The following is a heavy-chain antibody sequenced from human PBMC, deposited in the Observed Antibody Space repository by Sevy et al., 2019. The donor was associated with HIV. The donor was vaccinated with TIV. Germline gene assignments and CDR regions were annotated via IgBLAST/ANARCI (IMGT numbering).Heavy chain of an antibody. CDR3: ARQASHRFRDAFDI. Sequence: GESLKISCKGSGYSFTSYWIGWVRQMPGKGLEWMGIIYPGDTDTRYSPSFQGQVTISADKSISTAYLQWSSLKASDIAMYYCARQASHRFRDAFDIWGQGTMVTVSS. J-gene: IGHJ3*02. V-gene: IGHV5-51*01. D-gene: IGHD3-10*01. CDR1: GYSFTSYW. CDR2: IYPGDTDT.